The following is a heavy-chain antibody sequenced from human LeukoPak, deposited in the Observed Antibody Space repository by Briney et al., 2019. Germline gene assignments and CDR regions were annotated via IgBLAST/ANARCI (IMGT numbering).Heavy chain of an antibody. CDR2: ITTSGRTI. CDR1: GFTFSSYE. J-gene: IGHJ4*02. D-gene: IGHD4/OR15-4a*01. Sequence: HPGGSLRLSCAASGFTFSSYEMNWVRQAPGKGLEWVSYITTSGRTIYYADSVKGRFTISRDNAKNSLYLQMNSLRAEDTAVYYCARGEDYGTNPFDYWGQGTLVTVSS. CDR3: ARGEDYGTNPFDY. V-gene: IGHV3-48*03.